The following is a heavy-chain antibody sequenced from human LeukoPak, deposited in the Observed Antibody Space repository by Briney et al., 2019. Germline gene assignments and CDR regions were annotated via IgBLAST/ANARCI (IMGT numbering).Heavy chain of an antibody. D-gene: IGHD3-3*01. CDR3: ATDPGSIFGVGTGPAEYFQH. CDR2: FDPEDGET. CDR1: GYTLTELS. V-gene: IGHV1-24*01. Sequence: ASVKVSCKVSGYTLTELSMHWVRQAPGKGLEWMGGFDPEDGETIYAQKFQGRVTMTEDTSTDTAYMELSSLRSEDTAVYYCATDPGSIFGVGTGPAEYFQHWGQGTLVTVSS. J-gene: IGHJ1*01.